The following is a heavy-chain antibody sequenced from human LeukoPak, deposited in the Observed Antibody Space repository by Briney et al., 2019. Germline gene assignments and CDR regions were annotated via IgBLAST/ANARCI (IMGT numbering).Heavy chain of an antibody. D-gene: IGHD3-10*01. V-gene: IGHV3-23*01. Sequence: GGSLRLSCAPSGFTFNSYGMAWFRQAPGKGLEWVSTINNGGENTHYADSVKGRFTISRDNSKNTLYLQMNSLRVEDTAVYYCGGGPGGGVGGGGGNEYLQHWGQGTLVTVSS. J-gene: IGHJ1*01. CDR1: GFTFNSYG. CDR2: INNGGENT. CDR3: GGGPGGGVGGGGGNEYLQH.